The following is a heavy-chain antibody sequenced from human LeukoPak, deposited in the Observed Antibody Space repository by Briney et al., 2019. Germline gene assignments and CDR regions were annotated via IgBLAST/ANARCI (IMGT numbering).Heavy chain of an antibody. Sequence: GGSLRLSCAASGFTFSSYSMNWVRQAPGKGLEWVSSISSNSSYIYYADSVKGRFTISRDKAKNSPYLQMNSLRSEDTAVYYCASDYVGSIAALGASKEDYWGQGTLVTVSS. J-gene: IGHJ4*02. CDR3: ASDYVGSIAALGASKEDY. V-gene: IGHV3-21*01. CDR1: GFTFSSYS. D-gene: IGHD6-6*01. CDR2: ISSNSSYI.